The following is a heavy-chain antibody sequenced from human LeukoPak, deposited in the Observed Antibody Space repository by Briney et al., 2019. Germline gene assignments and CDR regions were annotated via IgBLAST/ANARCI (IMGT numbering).Heavy chain of an antibody. J-gene: IGHJ4*02. CDR2: IIPIFGTA. CDR3: AREGSSSGWYFGGADY. CDR1: GGTFSSYA. Sequence: GASVKVSWKASGGTFSSYALSLVRQAPGQGLEWMGGIIPIFGTANYAQKFQGRVTITADESTSTAYMELSSLRSEDTAVYYCAREGSSSGWYFGGADYWGQGTLVTVSS. V-gene: IGHV1-69*13. D-gene: IGHD6-19*01.